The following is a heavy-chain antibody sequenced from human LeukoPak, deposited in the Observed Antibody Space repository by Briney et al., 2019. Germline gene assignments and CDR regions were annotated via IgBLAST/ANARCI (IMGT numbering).Heavy chain of an antibody. D-gene: IGHD2-21*02. Sequence: GGSLRLSCAASGFTFSSFAMNWVRQAPGKGLEWVSYISSGSSTIYYADSVKGRFTISRDNAKNSLCLQMNSLRDEDTAVYYCARENIVVVTAIRDAFDIWGQGTMVTVSS. CDR2: ISSGSSTI. CDR3: ARENIVVVTAIRDAFDI. CDR1: GFTFSSFA. J-gene: IGHJ3*02. V-gene: IGHV3-48*02.